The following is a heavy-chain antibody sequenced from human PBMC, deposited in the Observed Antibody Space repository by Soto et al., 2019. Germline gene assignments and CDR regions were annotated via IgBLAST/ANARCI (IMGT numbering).Heavy chain of an antibody. CDR2: IYYSGST. J-gene: IGHJ6*02. CDR3: ARDVKYSSSTGDYYYGMDV. CDR1: GGSISSYY. D-gene: IGHD6-6*01. V-gene: IGHV4-59*01. Sequence: KTSETLSLTCTVSGGSISSYYWSWIRQPPGKGLEWIGYIYYSGSTNYNPSLKSRVTISVDTSKNQFSLKLSSVTAADTAVYYCARDVKYSSSTGDYYYGMDVWGQGXTVTVYS.